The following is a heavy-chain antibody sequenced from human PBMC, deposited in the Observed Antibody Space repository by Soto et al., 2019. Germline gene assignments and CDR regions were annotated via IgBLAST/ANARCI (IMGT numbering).Heavy chain of an antibody. D-gene: IGHD3-3*01. J-gene: IGHJ5*02. CDR1: GFTFSSYA. CDR3: AKWGDFWSGYYPSWFDP. CDR2: ISGSGGST. Sequence: EVQLLESGGGLVQPGGSLRLSCAASGFTFSSYAMSWVRQAPGKGLEWVSAISGSGGSTYYADSVKGRFTISRDNSKNTLYLKMNSLRAEDTAVYYCAKWGDFWSGYYPSWFDPWGQGTLVTVSS. V-gene: IGHV3-23*01.